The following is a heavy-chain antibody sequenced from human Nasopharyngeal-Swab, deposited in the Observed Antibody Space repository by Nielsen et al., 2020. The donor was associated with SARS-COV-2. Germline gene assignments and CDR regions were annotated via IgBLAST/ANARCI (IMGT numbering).Heavy chain of an antibody. Sequence: SLNISCAASGFTFSSYGMHRVRQAPGKGLEWVAFIRYDGSNKYYADSVKGRFTISRDNSKNTLYLQMNSLRAEDTAVYYCAKGVGSRDGYFGLGYYYMDVWGKGTTVTVSS. J-gene: IGHJ6*03. V-gene: IGHV3-30*02. CDR3: AKGVGSRDGYFGLGYYYMDV. CDR1: GFTFSSYG. CDR2: IRYDGSNK. D-gene: IGHD5-24*01.